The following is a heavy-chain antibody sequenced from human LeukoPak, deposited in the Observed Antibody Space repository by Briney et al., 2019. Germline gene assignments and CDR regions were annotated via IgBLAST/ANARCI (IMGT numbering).Heavy chain of an antibody. CDR1: GFTFSSYA. J-gene: IGHJ4*02. CDR2: ISYDGSNK. Sequence: PGGSLRLSCAALGFTFSSYAMHWVRRAPGKGLEGVAVISYDGSNKYYADSVKGRFTISRDNSKNTLYLQMNSLRAEDTAVYYCATISSPYDYWGQGTLVTVSS. V-gene: IGHV3-30-3*01. CDR3: ATISSPYDY.